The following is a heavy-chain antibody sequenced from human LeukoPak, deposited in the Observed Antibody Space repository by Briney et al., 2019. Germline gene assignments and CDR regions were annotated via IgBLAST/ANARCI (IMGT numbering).Heavy chain of an antibody. CDR3: ALGFGEFSPYYYYYMDV. CDR2: INPNSGGT. Sequence: ASVKVSCKASGYTFTGYYMHWVRQAPGQGLEWMGWINPNSGGTNYAQKFQGRVTMTRDTSISTAYMELSRLRSDDTAVYYCALGFGEFSPYYYYYMDVWGKGTTVTISS. J-gene: IGHJ6*03. D-gene: IGHD3-10*01. CDR1: GYTFTGYY. V-gene: IGHV1-2*02.